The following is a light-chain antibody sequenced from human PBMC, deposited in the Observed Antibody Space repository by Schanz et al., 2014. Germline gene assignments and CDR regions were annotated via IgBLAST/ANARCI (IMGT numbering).Light chain of an antibody. CDR2: WAS. V-gene: IGKV4-1*01. CDR3: QQYYSAPHT. J-gene: IGKJ2*01. CDR1: QSVLSSADNKNY. Sequence: DIVMTQSPDSLAVPLGERATINCKSSQSVLSSADNKNYLVWYQQKPGQPPKLIIYWASTRESGVPDRFSGSGSGTDFTLTISSLQAEDVAVYYCQQYYSAPHTFGQGTKLEIK.